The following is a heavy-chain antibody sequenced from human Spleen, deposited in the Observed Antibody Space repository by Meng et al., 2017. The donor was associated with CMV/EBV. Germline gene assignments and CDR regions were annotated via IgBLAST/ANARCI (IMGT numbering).Heavy chain of an antibody. CDR1: GYNFTSYA. CDR3: ARVVRGLRSNWFDP. V-gene: IGHV1-18*01. J-gene: IGHJ5*02. CDR2: ISAYNGTP. D-gene: IGHD3-10*02. Sequence: KASGYNFTSYAISSVRQAPGQALEWMGWISAYNGTPTSPQTLQRRVTMTTDTSTSTAYMELRSLRSDDTAVYYCARVVRGLRSNWFDPWGQGTLVTVSS.